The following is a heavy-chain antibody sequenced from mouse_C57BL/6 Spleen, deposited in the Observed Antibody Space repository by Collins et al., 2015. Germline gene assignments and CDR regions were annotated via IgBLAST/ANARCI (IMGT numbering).Heavy chain of an antibody. CDR3: ARDYRGFYVMGY. Sequence: QVTLKESGPGILQSSQTLSLTCSFSGFSLSTSGMGVSWIRQPSGKGLEWLAHIYWDDDKHYNPSLKSRLTISKDTSRNQVFLNITNVDTADSATYYCARDYRGFYVMGYWGQGTSVTVSS. D-gene: IGHD5-5*01. J-gene: IGHJ4*01. CDR1: GFSLSTSGMG. CDR2: IYWDDDK. V-gene: IGHV8-12*01.